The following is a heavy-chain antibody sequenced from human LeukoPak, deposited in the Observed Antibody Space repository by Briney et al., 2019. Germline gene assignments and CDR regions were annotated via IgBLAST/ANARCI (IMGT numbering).Heavy chain of an antibody. V-gene: IGHV4-30-4*08. CDR1: GGSISSGDYY. J-gene: IGHJ5*02. CDR3: ARLYYDFWSGSIPGWFDP. CDR2: TYYSGST. D-gene: IGHD3-3*01. Sequence: SETLSLTCTVSGGSISSGDYYWSWIRQPPGKGLEWIGYTYYSGSTYYNPSLKSRVTISVDTSKNQFSLKLSSVTAADTAVYYCARLYYDFWSGSIPGWFDPWGQGTLVTVSS.